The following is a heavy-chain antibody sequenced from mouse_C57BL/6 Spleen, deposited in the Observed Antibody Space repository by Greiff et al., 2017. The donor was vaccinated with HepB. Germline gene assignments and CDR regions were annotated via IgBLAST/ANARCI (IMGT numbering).Heavy chain of an antibody. CDR1: GYTFTDYE. CDR2: IDPETGGT. V-gene: IGHV1-15*01. CDR3: TRGGAYRPDYYAMDY. D-gene: IGHD2-10*01. Sequence: VQLVESGAELVRPGASVTLSCKASGYTFTDYEMHWVKQTPVHGLEWIGAIDPETGGTAYNQKFKGKAILTADKSSSTAYMELRSLTSEDSAVYYCTRGGAYRPDYYAMDYWGQGTSVTVSS. J-gene: IGHJ4*01.